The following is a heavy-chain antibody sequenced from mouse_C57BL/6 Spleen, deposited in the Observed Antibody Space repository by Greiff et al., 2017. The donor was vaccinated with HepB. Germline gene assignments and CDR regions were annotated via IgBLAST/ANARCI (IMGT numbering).Heavy chain of an antibody. Sequence: VQLQESGAELARPGASVKLSCKASGYTFTSYGISWVKQRTGQGLEWIGEIYPRSGNTYYNEKFKGKATLTADKSSSTAYMELRSLTSEDSAVYFCAREAQATFYAMDYWGQGTSVTVSS. CDR2: IYPRSGNT. V-gene: IGHV1-81*01. J-gene: IGHJ4*01. CDR3: AREAQATFYAMDY. CDR1: GYTFTSYG. D-gene: IGHD3-2*02.